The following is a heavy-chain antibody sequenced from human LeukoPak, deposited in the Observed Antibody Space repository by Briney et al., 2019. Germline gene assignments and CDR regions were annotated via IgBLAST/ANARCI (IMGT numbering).Heavy chain of an antibody. Sequence: ASVKVSCKASGYTFTGYYMHWVRQAPGQGLEWMGWINPNSGGTNYAQKFQGRVTMTRDTSISTAYMELSRLRSDDTAVYYCARGPIAAAVDYYFDYWGQGTLVTVPS. V-gene: IGHV1-2*02. CDR2: INPNSGGT. CDR3: ARGPIAAAVDYYFDY. J-gene: IGHJ4*02. D-gene: IGHD6-13*01. CDR1: GYTFTGYY.